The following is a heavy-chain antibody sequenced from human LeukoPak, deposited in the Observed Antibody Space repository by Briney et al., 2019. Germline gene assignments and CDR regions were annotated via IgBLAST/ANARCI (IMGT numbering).Heavy chain of an antibody. Sequence: QPGGSLIHSSAPSGFTFICYANSWFRQAPGKGLEWVSAISGSGGSTYYADSVKGRFTISRDNSKNTLYLQMNSLRAEDTAVYYCTKSINSYSSGWDYFDYWGQGTLVTVSS. D-gene: IGHD6-19*01. J-gene: IGHJ4*02. CDR2: ISGSGGST. V-gene: IGHV3-23*01. CDR1: GFTFICYA. CDR3: TKSINSYSSGWDYFDY.